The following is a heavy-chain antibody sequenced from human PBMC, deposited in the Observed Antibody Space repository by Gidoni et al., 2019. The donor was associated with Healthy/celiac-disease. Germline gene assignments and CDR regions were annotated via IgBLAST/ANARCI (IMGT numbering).Heavy chain of an antibody. CDR2: ISSSSSYI. V-gene: IGHV3-21*01. CDR3: AREHIVATIGDAFDI. CDR1: GFTSSSYS. Sequence: EVQLVESGGGLVKPGGSLRLSCAASGFTSSSYSMNWVRQAPGKGLEWVSSISSSSSYIYYADSVKGRFTISRDNAKNSLYLQMNSLRAEDTAVYYCAREHIVATIGDAFDIWGQGTMVTVSS. J-gene: IGHJ3*02. D-gene: IGHD5-12*01.